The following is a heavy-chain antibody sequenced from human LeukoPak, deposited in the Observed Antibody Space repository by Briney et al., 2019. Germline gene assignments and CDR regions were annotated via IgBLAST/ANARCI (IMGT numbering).Heavy chain of an antibody. CDR1: GFTVSSNY. CDR3: ARATSWNDYGDYDVGIDV. CDR2: LYRGGST. J-gene: IGHJ6*02. D-gene: IGHD4-17*01. V-gene: IGHV3-53*01. Sequence: PGGSLRLSCAASGFTVSSNYMSWVRQAPGRGREGGSVLYRGGSTYYADSGKGRFTISRDNFKNTLYLQMNSLRAEDTAVYYCARATSWNDYGDYDVGIDVWGQRTTVTVSS.